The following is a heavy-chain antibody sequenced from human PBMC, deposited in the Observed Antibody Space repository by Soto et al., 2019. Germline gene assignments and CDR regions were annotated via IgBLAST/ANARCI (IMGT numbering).Heavy chain of an antibody. CDR3: ARAPRAYGDYGADY. Sequence: GASVKVSCKASGYTFTSYDINWVRQATGQGLEWMGWMNPNSGNTGYAQKFQGRVTMTRNTSISTAYMELSSLRSEDTAVYYCARAPRAYGDYGADYWGQGTLVTVSS. CDR2: MNPNSGNT. CDR1: GYTFTSYD. J-gene: IGHJ4*02. D-gene: IGHD4-17*01. V-gene: IGHV1-8*01.